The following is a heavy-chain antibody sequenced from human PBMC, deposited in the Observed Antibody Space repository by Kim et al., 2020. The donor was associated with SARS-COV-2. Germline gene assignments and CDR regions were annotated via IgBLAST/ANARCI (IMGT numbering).Heavy chain of an antibody. J-gene: IGHJ4*02. CDR3: ARGPSRGIPLDY. CDR2: IYSSGTT. V-gene: IGHV4-4*07. D-gene: IGHD3-10*01. Sequence: SETLSLTCTVSGGSISGYFWSWIRQPAGETLEWIGRIYSSGTTVYNPSLKSRLTLSIDTSRNQFSLSLTSVTAADTAVYYCARGPSRGIPLDYCGQGTLV. CDR1: GGSISGYF.